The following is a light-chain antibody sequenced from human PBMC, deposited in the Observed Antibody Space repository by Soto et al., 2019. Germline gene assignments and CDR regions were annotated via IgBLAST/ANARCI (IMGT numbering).Light chain of an antibody. Sequence: QSVLTQPASVSGSPGQSITISCTGTSSDVGSYNLVSWYQQHPGKAPKLMIYEVSKRPSGVSNRFSGSKSGNTASLTISGLQAEYLADYYCCSYAGSSTFVFGTGPKVTVL. J-gene: IGLJ1*01. CDR2: EVS. CDR3: CSYAGSSTFV. V-gene: IGLV2-23*02. CDR1: SSDVGSYNL.